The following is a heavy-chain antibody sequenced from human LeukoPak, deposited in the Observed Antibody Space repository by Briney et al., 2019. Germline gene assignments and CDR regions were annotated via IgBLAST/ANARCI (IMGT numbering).Heavy chain of an antibody. D-gene: IGHD3-3*01. CDR1: GFTFSSYS. V-gene: IGHV3-21*01. Sequence: GGSLRLSCAASGFTFSSYSMNWVRQAPGKGLEWVSSISSSSSYIYYADSVKGRFTISRDNAKNSLYLQMNSLRAEDTAVYYCARDYYDFWSRVSGWFDPWGQGTLVTVSS. CDR3: ARDYYDFWSRVSGWFDP. CDR2: ISSSSSYI. J-gene: IGHJ5*02.